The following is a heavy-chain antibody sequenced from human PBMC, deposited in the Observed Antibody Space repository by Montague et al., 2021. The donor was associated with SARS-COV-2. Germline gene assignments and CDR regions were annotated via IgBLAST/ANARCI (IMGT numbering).Heavy chain of an antibody. V-gene: IGHV4-34*01. D-gene: IGHD3-22*01. CDR2: INHSRST. CDR3: ARGPPFDSSGYYWKD. J-gene: IGHJ4*02. CDR1: GGSLSGYY. Sequence: QSLVYTVYGGSLSGYYWSWIRQPPGKGLEWIGEINHSRSTNYNPSLESRVIISVDTSKNQFSLNLSSVIAADTAVYYCARGPPFDSSGYYWKDWDQGTLVTVSS.